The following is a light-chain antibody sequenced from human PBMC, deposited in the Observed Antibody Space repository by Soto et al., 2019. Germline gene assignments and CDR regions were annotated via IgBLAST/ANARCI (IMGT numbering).Light chain of an antibody. CDR2: DAS. CDR3: QQYYSYLPWT. V-gene: IGKV1-5*01. J-gene: IGKJ1*01. Sequence: DVQMTQSPSSLSASIGDRVTITCRASQNINNWIAWYQQRPGKAPKFLIYDASTLQSGVPSRFSGSGSGTDFTLTISCLQSEDFATYYCQQYYSYLPWTFGQGTKVDI. CDR1: QNINNW.